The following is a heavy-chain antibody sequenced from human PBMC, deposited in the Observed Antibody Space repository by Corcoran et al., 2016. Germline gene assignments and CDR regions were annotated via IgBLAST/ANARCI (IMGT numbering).Heavy chain of an antibody. CDR2: ISSSSSYI. V-gene: IGHV3-21*01. Sequence: EVQLVESGGGLVKPGGSLRLSCAASGFTFSSYSMNWVRQAPGKGLEWVSSISSSSSYIYYADSVKGRFTISRDNAKNSLYLQMNSLRAEDTAVYYCARDRGTRGYSYGLDYWGQGTLVTVSS. J-gene: IGHJ4*02. D-gene: IGHD5-18*01. CDR1: GFTFSSYS. CDR3: ARDRGTRGYSYGLDY.